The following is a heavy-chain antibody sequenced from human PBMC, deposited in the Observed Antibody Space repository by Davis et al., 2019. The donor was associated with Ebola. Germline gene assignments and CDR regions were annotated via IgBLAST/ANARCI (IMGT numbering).Heavy chain of an antibody. CDR2: INHSGST. Sequence: SETLSLTCAVYGGSFSGYYWSWIRQPPGKGLEWIGEINHSGSTNYNPSLKSRVTISVDTSKNQFSLKLSSVTAADTAVYYCARLRCGGDCYSDYWGQGTLVTVSS. D-gene: IGHD2-21*02. CDR1: GGSFSGYY. J-gene: IGHJ4*02. V-gene: IGHV4-34*01. CDR3: ARLRCGGDCYSDY.